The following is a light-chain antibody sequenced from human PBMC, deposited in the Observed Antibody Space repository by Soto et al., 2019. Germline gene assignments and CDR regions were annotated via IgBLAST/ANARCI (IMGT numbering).Light chain of an antibody. CDR1: QTVRSSS. CDR2: GAS. J-gene: IGKJ4*01. Sequence: DIVLTQSPGTLSLSPGERATLSCRASQTVRSSSLAWYQQKPGQAPRLLIFGASTRAAGFPDRFSGSGSGTDFTLTISRLEPEDFAVYYCQQYGSSPLTFGGGTKVDIK. V-gene: IGKV3-20*01. CDR3: QQYGSSPLT.